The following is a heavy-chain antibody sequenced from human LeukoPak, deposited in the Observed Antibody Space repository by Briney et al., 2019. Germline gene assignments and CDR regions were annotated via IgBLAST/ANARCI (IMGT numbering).Heavy chain of an antibody. CDR1: GFTFSSYA. CDR2: ISGSGGST. V-gene: IGHV3-23*01. J-gene: IGHJ3*02. CDR3: AKVAPPELVGATTWAFDI. D-gene: IGHD1-26*01. Sequence: QTGGSLRLSCAASGFTFSSYAMSWVRQAPGKGLEWVSAISGSGGSTYYADSVKGRFTISRDNSKNTLYLQMNSLRAEDTAVYYCAKVAPPELVGATTWAFDIWGQGTMVTVSS.